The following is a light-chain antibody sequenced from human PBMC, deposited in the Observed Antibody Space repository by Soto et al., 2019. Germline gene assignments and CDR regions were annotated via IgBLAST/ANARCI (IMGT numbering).Light chain of an antibody. CDR1: SSNIGNNY. CDR2: DNN. J-gene: IGLJ1*01. CDR3: GTWDSSLSVGV. Sequence: QSVLTQPPSVSAAPGQRVTISCSGSSSNIGNNYVSWYQHLPGTAPKLLIYDNNERPSGIPDRFSGSKSGTSATLGITGLQTGDEADYYCGTWDSSLSVGVLGTGTKVTVL. V-gene: IGLV1-51*01.